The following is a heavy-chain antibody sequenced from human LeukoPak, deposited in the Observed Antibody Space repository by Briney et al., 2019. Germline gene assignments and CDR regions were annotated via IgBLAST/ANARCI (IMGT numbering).Heavy chain of an antibody. J-gene: IGHJ4*02. CDR2: IHTSGST. CDR1: GGSIGSYY. D-gene: IGHD3-22*01. V-gene: IGHV4-4*07. Sequence: SETLSLACTVSGGSIGSYYWSWIRQSAGKGLEWIGRIHTSGSTNYNPSLKSRVTMSVDTSKNQFSLKLSSVTAADTAVYYCARDQYYYDSSGYYRIDYWGQGTLVTVSS. CDR3: ARDQYYYDSSGYYRIDY.